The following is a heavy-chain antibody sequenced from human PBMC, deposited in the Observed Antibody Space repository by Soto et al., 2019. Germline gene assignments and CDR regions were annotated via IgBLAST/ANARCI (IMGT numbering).Heavy chain of an antibody. CDR3: AGDRRDSSGYYYYYGMDV. V-gene: IGHV1-69*14. Sequence: QVQLVQSGAEVKKPGSSVKVSCKASGGTFSSYAISWVRQAPGQGLEWMGGIIPIFGTANYAQKFQGRVTITADKSTSTAYIELSSLRSEDTAVYYCAGDRRDSSGYYYYYGMDVWGQGTTVTVSS. CDR1: GGTFSSYA. D-gene: IGHD3-22*01. J-gene: IGHJ6*02. CDR2: IIPIFGTA.